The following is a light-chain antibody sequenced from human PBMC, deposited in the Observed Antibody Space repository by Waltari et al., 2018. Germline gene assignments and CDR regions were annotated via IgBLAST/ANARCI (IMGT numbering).Light chain of an antibody. J-gene: IGLJ2*01. V-gene: IGLV3-25*03. CDR1: ALPRQS. CDR2: KDS. CDR3: QSADSSGTYVV. Sequence: YELTQPPPVSVSPGQTARITCPGDALPRQSAYWYQQKPGQAPVLVICKDSERPSGIPERFSGSSSGTTVTLTISGVQAEDEADYYCQSADSSGTYVVFGGGTKLTVL.